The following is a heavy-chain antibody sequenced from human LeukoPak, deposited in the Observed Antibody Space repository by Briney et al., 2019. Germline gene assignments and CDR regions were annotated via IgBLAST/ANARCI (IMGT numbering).Heavy chain of an antibody. CDR2: ISSSGSTK. CDR1: GFTLSSYE. D-gene: IGHD6-13*01. Sequence: GGSLRLSCAASGFTLSSYEMNWVRQAPGKGLEWVSYISSSGSTKYYTDSVRGRFTISRDNAKNSLSLQMNSLRAEDTAVYYCAREIAGSGPAFDIWGQGTKVTVSS. J-gene: IGHJ3*02. V-gene: IGHV3-48*03. CDR3: AREIAGSGPAFDI.